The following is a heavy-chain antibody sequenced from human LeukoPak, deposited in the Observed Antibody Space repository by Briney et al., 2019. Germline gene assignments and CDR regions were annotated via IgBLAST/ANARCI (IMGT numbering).Heavy chain of an antibody. CDR3: ARGGYSNFDY. V-gene: IGHV4-61*02. J-gene: IGHJ4*02. CDR1: GGSLSSGSDY. D-gene: IGHD3-22*01. CDR2: IYASGST. Sequence: PSETLSLTCTVSGGSLSSGSDYWSWIRQSAGKGLEWIGRIYASGSTNYNPSLKSRVTISVDTSKNQFSLRLSSVTVADTAVYYCARGGYSNFDYWGQGTLVTVSS.